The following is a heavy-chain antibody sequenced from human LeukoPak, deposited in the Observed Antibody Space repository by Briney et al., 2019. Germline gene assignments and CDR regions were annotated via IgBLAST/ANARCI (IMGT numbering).Heavy chain of an antibody. J-gene: IGHJ5*02. CDR1: GVSINNYY. Sequence: SETLSLTCTASGVSINNYYWSWIRQPPGKGLEWIRYICYTEITNYNPSLKSRVTTSIVTSKGQFSLKMSYVTAADTAVYYCAGVGSDWNDVRYNWFDHWGQGTLVTVSS. V-gene: IGHV4-59*12. CDR2: ICYTEIT. D-gene: IGHD1-1*01. CDR3: AGVGSDWNDVRYNWFDH.